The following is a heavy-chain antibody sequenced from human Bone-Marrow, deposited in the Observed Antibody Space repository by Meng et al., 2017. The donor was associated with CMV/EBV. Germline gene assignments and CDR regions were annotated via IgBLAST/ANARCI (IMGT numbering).Heavy chain of an antibody. D-gene: IGHD4-11*01. Sequence: GTFSSYAISWVRQAPGQGLEWMGGIIPIFGTANYAQKFQGRVTITADESTSTAYMELSSLRSEDTAVYYCARFSAGNYSDYSGMDVWGQGTTVTVSS. CDR2: IIPIFGTA. CDR3: ARFSAGNYSDYSGMDV. V-gene: IGHV1-69*01. J-gene: IGHJ6*02. CDR1: GTFSSYA.